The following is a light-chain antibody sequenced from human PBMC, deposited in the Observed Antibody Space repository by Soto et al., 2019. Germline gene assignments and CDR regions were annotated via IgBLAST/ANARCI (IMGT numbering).Light chain of an antibody. CDR1: SGHSSYA. CDR2: LNSDGSH. CDR3: QTWGTGIHMV. V-gene: IGLV4-69*01. J-gene: IGLJ2*01. Sequence: QSVLTQSPSAPASLGASVKLTCTLSSGHSSYAIAWHQQQPEKGPRYLMKLNSDGSHSKGDGIPDRFSGSSSGAERYLTISSLQSEDEADYYCQTWGTGIHMVFGGGTKLTVL.